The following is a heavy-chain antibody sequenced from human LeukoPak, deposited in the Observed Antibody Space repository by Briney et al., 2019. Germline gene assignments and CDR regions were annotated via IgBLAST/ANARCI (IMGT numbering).Heavy chain of an antibody. CDR1: GYTFTSYG. CDR2: ISAYNGNT. J-gene: IGHJ4*02. D-gene: IGHD3-10*01. V-gene: IGHV1-18*01. Sequence: ASVKVSCKASGYTFTSYGISWVRQAPGQGLEWMGWISAYNGNTNYAQKLQGRVTMTTDTSTSTAYMELRSLRSDDTAVYYCAKDSKKWKTYYYESGSHYFDYWGQGTLVTVSS. CDR3: AKDSKKWKTYYYESGSHYFDY.